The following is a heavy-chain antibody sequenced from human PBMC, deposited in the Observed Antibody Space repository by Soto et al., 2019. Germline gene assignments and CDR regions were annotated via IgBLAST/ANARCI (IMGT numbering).Heavy chain of an antibody. J-gene: IGHJ4*02. D-gene: IGHD6-19*01. V-gene: IGHV3-7*01. CDR1: GFTFSSYW. CDR3: ATTVAGFFDH. CDR2: IKQDGSEK. Sequence: EVQLVESGGGLVQPGGSLRLSCVASGFTFSSYWMSWVRQAPGKGLEWVANIKQDGSEKYYVDSVRGRFTISRDNAKTSLYLQMDSLRVEDTAVYYWATTVAGFFDHWGQGTLATVSS.